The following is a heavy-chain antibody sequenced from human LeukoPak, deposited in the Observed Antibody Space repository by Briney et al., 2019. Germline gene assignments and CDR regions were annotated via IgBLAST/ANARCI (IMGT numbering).Heavy chain of an antibody. CDR3: ARDRAHCSGGSCYSPNWFDP. Sequence: ASVKVSCKASGYTFTSYGISWVRQAPGQGLEWMGWISAYNGNTNYAQKLQGRVTMTTDTSTSTAYMELRSLRSDDTAVYYCARDRAHCSGGSCYSPNWFDPWGQGPLVTVSS. V-gene: IGHV1-18*01. J-gene: IGHJ5*02. CDR2: ISAYNGNT. D-gene: IGHD2-15*01. CDR1: GYTFTSYG.